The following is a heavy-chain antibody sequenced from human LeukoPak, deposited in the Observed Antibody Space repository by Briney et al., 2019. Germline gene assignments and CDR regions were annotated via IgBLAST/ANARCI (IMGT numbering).Heavy chain of an antibody. CDR2: ISPILGIA. CDR1: GGTFSSYT. V-gene: IGHV1-69*04. Sequence: SVKVSCKASGGTFSSYTISWVRHGPGQRLEWMWRISPILGIANYAQKFQGRATITADKSTTTAYMERSSLRSEDTAGYYCARDHDYGGNSCFDYWGQGTLVTVSS. J-gene: IGHJ4*02. D-gene: IGHD4-23*01. CDR3: ARDHDYGGNSCFDY.